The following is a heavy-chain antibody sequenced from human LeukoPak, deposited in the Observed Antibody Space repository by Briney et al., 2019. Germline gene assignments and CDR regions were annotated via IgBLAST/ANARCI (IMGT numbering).Heavy chain of an antibody. CDR2: INHSGST. Sequence: PSETLSLTCAVYGGSFSGYYWSWVRQPPGKGLEWIGEINHSGSTNYSPSLKSRVTISVDTSKNQFSLRLSSVTAADTAVYYCARALGRELPIRWEWYYYGMDVWGQGTTVTVSS. D-gene: IGHD1-26*01. V-gene: IGHV4-34*01. J-gene: IGHJ6*02. CDR3: ARALGRELPIRWEWYYYGMDV. CDR1: GGSFSGYY.